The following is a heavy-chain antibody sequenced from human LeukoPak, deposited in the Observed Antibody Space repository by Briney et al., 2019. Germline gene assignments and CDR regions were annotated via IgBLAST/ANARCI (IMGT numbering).Heavy chain of an antibody. V-gene: IGHV4-59*08. CDR3: ARGQLWFNY. Sequence: PSETLSLTCTVSGGSISSYYWSWIRQPPGKGLEWIGYIYYSGSTNYNPSLKSRVTISVDTSKNQFSLKLSSVTAADTAVYYCARGQLWFNYWGRGTLVTVSS. CDR2: IYYSGST. J-gene: IGHJ4*02. CDR1: GGSISSYY. D-gene: IGHD5-18*01.